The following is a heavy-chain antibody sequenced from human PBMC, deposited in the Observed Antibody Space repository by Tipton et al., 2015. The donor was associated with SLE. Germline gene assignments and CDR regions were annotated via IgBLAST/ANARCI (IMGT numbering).Heavy chain of an antibody. Sequence: TLSLTCTVSGGSISSGGYYWSWIRQHPGKGLEWIGYIYYSGSTYYNPSLKSRVTISVDTSKNQFSLKLSSVTAADTAVYYWARVPPDWGGDYYMDVWGKGTTVTVSS. V-gene: IGHV4-31*03. CDR2: IYYSGST. J-gene: IGHJ6*03. CDR3: ARVPPDWGGDYYMDV. CDR1: GGSISSGGYY. D-gene: IGHD7-27*01.